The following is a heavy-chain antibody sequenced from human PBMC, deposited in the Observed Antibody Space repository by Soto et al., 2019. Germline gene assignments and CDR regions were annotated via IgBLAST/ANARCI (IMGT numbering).Heavy chain of an antibody. CDR1: GLTFSSYG. Sequence: QVQLVESGGGVVQPGRSLRLTCAASGLTFSSYGMHWVRQAPGKGLEWVAVIWHDSSNKYYGDSVKGRFSISRDNSKNTVYLQMNSLRADDTAVYYCVGQQVLFPQEWQQPLGYWGQGILVSVSS. CDR3: VGQQVLFPQEWQQPLGY. J-gene: IGHJ4*02. V-gene: IGHV3-33*03. D-gene: IGHD2-2*01. CDR2: IWHDSSNK.